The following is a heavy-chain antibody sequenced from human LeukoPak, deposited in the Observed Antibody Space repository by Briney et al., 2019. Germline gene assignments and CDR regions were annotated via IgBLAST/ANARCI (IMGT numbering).Heavy chain of an antibody. J-gene: IGHJ3*02. Sequence: GGSLRLSCAASGFTFSSYAMSWVRQAPGKGLEWVSAISGSGGSTYYADSVKGRFTISRDNSKNTLYLQMNSLRAEDTAMYCCARGFSSGWYPDAFDIWGQGTMVTVSS. CDR1: GFTFSSYA. V-gene: IGHV3-23*01. CDR3: ARGFSSGWYPDAFDI. D-gene: IGHD6-19*01. CDR2: ISGSGGST.